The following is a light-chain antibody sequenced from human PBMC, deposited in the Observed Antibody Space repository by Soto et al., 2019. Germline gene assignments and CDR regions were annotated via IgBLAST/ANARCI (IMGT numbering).Light chain of an antibody. J-gene: IGKJ1*01. CDR3: QPYGGSPAT. V-gene: IGKV3-20*01. CDR2: GAS. CDR1: LSVSSSS. Sequence: EIVLTQSPGTLSLSPGERATLSCRASLSVSSSSLAWYQQKPGQAPRLLIDGASSRPTGIPGRFSGSGSGTEFTLTVGRLEPADFAVYYCQPYGGSPATFCQGTK.